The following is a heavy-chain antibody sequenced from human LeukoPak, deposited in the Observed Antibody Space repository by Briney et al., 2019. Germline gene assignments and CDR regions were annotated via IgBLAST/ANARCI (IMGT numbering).Heavy chain of an antibody. CDR2: IYYSGST. V-gene: IGHV4-59*01. J-gene: IGHJ4*02. Sequence: PSETLSLTCTVSGGSISSYYWSWIRQPPGKGLEWIGYIYYSGSTNYNPSLKSRVTISVDTSKNQFSLKLSSVTAADTAVYYCARAAAGIVGAADYWGQGTLVTVSS. CDR1: GGSISSYY. CDR3: ARAAAGIVGAADY. D-gene: IGHD1-26*01.